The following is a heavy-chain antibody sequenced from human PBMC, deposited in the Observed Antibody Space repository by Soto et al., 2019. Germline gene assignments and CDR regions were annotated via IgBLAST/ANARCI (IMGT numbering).Heavy chain of an antibody. CDR1: GFTFSSYA. D-gene: IGHD3-16*01. J-gene: IGHJ6*02. Sequence: GGSLRLSCAASGFTFSSYAMSWVRQAPGKGLEWVSAIGGSGGSTYYADPVKGRFTISRDNSKNTLYLQMNSLRAEDTAVYYCASLNLGGADYYYGMAVWGQGTTVTVSS. CDR3: ASLNLGGADYYYGMAV. CDR2: IGGSGGST. V-gene: IGHV3-23*01.